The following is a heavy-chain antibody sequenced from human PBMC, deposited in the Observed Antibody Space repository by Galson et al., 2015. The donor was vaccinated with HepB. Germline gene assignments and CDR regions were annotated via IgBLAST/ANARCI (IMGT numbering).Heavy chain of an antibody. Sequence: SLRLSCAASGFTFSDYYMSWIRQAPGKGLEWVSYISSSGSTIYYADSVKGRSTISRDNSKNTLYLQMNSLRAEDTAVYYCAREYDSSGYHRAFDIWGQGTMVTVSS. CDR3: AREYDSSGYHRAFDI. CDR1: GFTFSDYY. CDR2: ISSSGSTI. D-gene: IGHD3-22*01. V-gene: IGHV3-11*04. J-gene: IGHJ3*02.